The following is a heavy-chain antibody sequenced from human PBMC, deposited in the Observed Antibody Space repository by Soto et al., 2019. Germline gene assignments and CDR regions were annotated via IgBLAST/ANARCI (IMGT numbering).Heavy chain of an antibody. CDR3: ARDQRWKRKSHGYYYGMDV. V-gene: IGHV3-53*01. CDR1: GFTVSSNY. J-gene: IGHJ6*02. D-gene: IGHD1-1*01. CDR2: IYSGGST. Sequence: GGSLRLSCAASGFTVSSNYMSWVRQAPGKGLEWVSVIYSGGSTYYADSVKGRFTISRDNSKNTLYLQMNSLRAEDTAVYYCARDQRWKRKSHGYYYGMDVWGQGTTVTVSS.